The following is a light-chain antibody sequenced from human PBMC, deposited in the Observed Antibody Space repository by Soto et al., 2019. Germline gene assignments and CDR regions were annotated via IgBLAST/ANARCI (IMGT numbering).Light chain of an antibody. J-gene: IGLJ1*01. V-gene: IGLV1-40*01. CDR2: GNN. CDR1: SSNIGAGYD. CDR3: QSYDSSLSGYV. Sequence: QSVLTQPPSVSGAPGQRVTLSCTGSSSNIGAGYDVHWYQQLPGTAPKLLIYGNNNRPSGVPDRFSGSKSGTSASLAITGLQAEDEADYYCQSYDSSLSGYVFGTGTQLTVL.